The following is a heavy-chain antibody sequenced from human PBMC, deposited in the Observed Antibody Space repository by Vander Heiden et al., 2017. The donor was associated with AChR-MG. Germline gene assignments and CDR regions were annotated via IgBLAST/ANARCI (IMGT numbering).Heavy chain of an antibody. CDR3: ARALPGDSSGWYGGGFDY. J-gene: IGHJ4*02. Sequence: QVQLVESGGGVVQPARSLRLSCAASGFTFSSYGMHWVRQAPGKGLEWVAVIWYDGSNKYYADSVKGRVTISRDNSKNTLYRQMNSLRAEETAVYYYARALPGDSSGWYGGGFDYWCQGTLVTVSS. CDR2: IWYDGSNK. CDR1: GFTFSSYG. D-gene: IGHD6-19*01. V-gene: IGHV3-33*01.